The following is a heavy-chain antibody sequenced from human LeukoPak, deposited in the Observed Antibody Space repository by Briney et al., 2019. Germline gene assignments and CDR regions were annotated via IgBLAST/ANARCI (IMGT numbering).Heavy chain of an antibody. Sequence: PGGSLRLSCAASGFTSSSHDMRWGRQVTGKGLEWVSGIGTAGDTYYSGSVKGRFTISRENAKNSFYLQMNSLRAGDTAVYYCARVSGSGSYYYDFWGQGTLVTVSS. CDR1: GFTSSSHD. V-gene: IGHV3-13*01. CDR2: IGTAGDT. J-gene: IGHJ4*02. CDR3: ARVSGSGSYYYDF. D-gene: IGHD3-10*01.